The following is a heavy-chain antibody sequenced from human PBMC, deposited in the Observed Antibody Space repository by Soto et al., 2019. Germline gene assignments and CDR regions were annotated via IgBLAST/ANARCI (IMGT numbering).Heavy chain of an antibody. V-gene: IGHV5-51*01. D-gene: IGHD2-2*02. CDR2: IYPDDSDA. CDR1: GYTFSNHW. Sequence: GESLKISCQVSGYTFSNHWIGWVRQMPGKGLEWMGIIYPDDSDARYSPSFQGLVTLSVDKSISTAYLQWRSLKASDSAMYYCAAGYTTGLDGFDIWGQGTMVTVSS. CDR3: AAGYTTGLDGFDI. J-gene: IGHJ3*02.